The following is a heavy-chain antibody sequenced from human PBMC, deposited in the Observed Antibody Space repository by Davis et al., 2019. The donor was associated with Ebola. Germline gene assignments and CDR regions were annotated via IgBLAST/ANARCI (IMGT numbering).Heavy chain of an antibody. Sequence: ASVTVSCKASGYTFTGYYMHWVRQAPGQGLEWMGWINPNSDGTNYAQKFQGRVTMTRDTSISTAYMELSRLRSDDTAVYYCARDRPAAIRSVNWFDPWGQGTLVTVSS. CDR2: INPNSDGT. V-gene: IGHV1-2*02. CDR1: GYTFTGYY. D-gene: IGHD2-2*02. CDR3: ARDRPAAIRSVNWFDP. J-gene: IGHJ5*02.